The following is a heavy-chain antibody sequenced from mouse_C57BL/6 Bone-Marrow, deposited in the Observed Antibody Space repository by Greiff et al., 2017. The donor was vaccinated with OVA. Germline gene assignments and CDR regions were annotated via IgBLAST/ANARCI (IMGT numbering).Heavy chain of an antibody. V-gene: IGHV5-6*01. J-gene: IGHJ2*01. CDR3: ARQYYGSGYY. CDR2: ISSGGSYT. CDR1: GFTFSSYG. D-gene: IGHD1-1*01. Sequence: EVMLVESGGDLVKPGGSLKLSCAASGFTFSSYGMSWVRQTPDKRLEWVATISSGGSYTYYPDSVKGRFTISRANAKNTPYLQMSSLESEDTAMYYCARQYYGSGYYWGQGTTLTVSS.